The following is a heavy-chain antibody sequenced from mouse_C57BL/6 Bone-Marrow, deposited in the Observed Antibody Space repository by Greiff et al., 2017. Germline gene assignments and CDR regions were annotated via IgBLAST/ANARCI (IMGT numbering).Heavy chain of an antibody. J-gene: IGHJ2*01. CDR3: ARCPSTVVDEFDY. D-gene: IGHD1-1*01. Sequence: QVQLQQPGAELVRPGSSVKLSCKASGYTFTSYWMDWVKQRPGQGLEWIGNIYPSDSETHYNQKFKDKATLTVDKSSSTAYMQLSSLTSEDSAVYYCARCPSTVVDEFDYWGQGTTLTVSS. CDR2: IYPSDSET. CDR1: GYTFTSYW. V-gene: IGHV1-61*01.